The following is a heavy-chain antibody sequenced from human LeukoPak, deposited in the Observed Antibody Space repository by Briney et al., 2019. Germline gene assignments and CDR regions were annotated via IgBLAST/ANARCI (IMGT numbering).Heavy chain of an antibody. V-gene: IGHV3-30*03. CDR1: GFTFSSYG. CDR2: ISYDGSNK. Sequence: GGSLRLSCAASGFTFSSYGMHWVRQAPGKGLEWVAVISYDGSNKYYAASVKGRFTISRDNSKNTLYLQMNSLRAEDTAVYYCARDNYDSSTPYYFDYWGQGTLVTVSS. D-gene: IGHD3-22*01. J-gene: IGHJ4*02. CDR3: ARDNYDSSTPYYFDY.